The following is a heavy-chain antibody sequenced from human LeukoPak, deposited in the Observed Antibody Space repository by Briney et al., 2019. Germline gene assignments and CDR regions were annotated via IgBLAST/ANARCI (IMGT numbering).Heavy chain of an antibody. J-gene: IGHJ4*02. Sequence: KPSETLSLTCTVSGGSISSCYWSWIRQPAGKGLEWIGRIYTSGSTNYNPSLKSRVTMSVDTSKNQFSLKLSSVTAADTAVYYCARDRHYYGSGSYYLNPFDYWGQGTLVTVSS. CDR1: GGSISSCY. D-gene: IGHD3-10*01. CDR3: ARDRHYYGSGSYYLNPFDY. CDR2: IYTSGST. V-gene: IGHV4-4*07.